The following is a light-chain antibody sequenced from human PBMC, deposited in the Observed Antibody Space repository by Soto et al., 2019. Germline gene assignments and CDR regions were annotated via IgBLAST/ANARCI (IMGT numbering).Light chain of an antibody. CDR2: DAS. J-gene: IGKJ5*01. V-gene: IGKV1-5*01. Sequence: DIQMTQSPSTLSASVGDRVTITCRASHSISSWLAWYQQKPGKAPKLLIYDASSLESGVPSRFSGSGSGTEFTLTISSLEPEDFAVYYCQQRSSAITFGQGTRLEI. CDR3: QQRSSAIT. CDR1: HSISSW.